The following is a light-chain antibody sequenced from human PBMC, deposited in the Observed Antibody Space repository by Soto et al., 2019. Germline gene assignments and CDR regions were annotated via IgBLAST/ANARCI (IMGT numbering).Light chain of an antibody. Sequence: QSALTQPASVSGSPGQSITISCTGTSSDVGSYNLVSWYQQHPGKAPKLMIYEGRKRPSGVSNRFSGSKSGNTASLTISGLQAEYEAVYYCCSYAGSSTYVFGTGTKVTVL. V-gene: IGLV2-23*01. CDR1: SSDVGSYNL. J-gene: IGLJ1*01. CDR3: CSYAGSSTYV. CDR2: EGR.